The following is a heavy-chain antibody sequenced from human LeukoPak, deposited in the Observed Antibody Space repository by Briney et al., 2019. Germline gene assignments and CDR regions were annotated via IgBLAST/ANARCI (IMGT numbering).Heavy chain of an antibody. CDR1: GFTFSSYW. CDR3: ARTRYSGSYYYYMDV. Sequence: GGSLRLSCAASGFTFSSYWMSWVRQAPGKGLEWVANIKQDGSEKYYVDSVKGRFTISRDNAKNSLYLQMNSLRAEDTAVYYCARTRYSGSYYYYMDVWGKGTTVTVSS. CDR2: IKQDGSEK. J-gene: IGHJ6*03. D-gene: IGHD1-26*01. V-gene: IGHV3-7*01.